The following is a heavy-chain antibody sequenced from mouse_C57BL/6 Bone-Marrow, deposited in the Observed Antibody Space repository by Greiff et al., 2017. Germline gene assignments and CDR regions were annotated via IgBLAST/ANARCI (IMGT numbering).Heavy chain of an antibody. CDR3: AREIYLGCFDV. J-gene: IGHJ1*03. CDR2: IDPSDSYT. D-gene: IGHD1-1*01. Sequence: QVQLQQPGAELVMPGASVKLSCKASGYTFTSYWMHWVKQRPGQGLERIGEIDPSDSYTNYNQKFKGKSTLTVDKSSSTAYMQLSSLTSEDSAVYYCAREIYLGCFDVWGTETTVTVSS. V-gene: IGHV1-69*01. CDR1: GYTFTSYW.